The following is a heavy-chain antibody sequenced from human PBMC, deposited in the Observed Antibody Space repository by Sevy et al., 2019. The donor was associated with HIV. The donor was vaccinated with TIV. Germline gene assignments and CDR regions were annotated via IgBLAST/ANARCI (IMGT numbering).Heavy chain of an antibody. V-gene: IGHV3-74*01. J-gene: IGHJ6*03. D-gene: IGHD2-2*02. CDR2: INSDGSNT. CDR3: ARGYCGRTSCYRDYYYMDV. CDR1: GFTFSSYW. Sequence: GGSLRLSCAASGFTFSSYWMYWVRQAPGKGLVWVSRINSDGSNTSYGDSVKGGFTISSDNAKNTLYLQMNSLRAEDTALYYCARGYCGRTSCYRDYYYMDVWGKGTTVTVSS.